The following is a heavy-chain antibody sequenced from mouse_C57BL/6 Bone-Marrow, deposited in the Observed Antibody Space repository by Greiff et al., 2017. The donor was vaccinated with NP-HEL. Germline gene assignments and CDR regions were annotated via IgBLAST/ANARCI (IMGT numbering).Heavy chain of an antibody. D-gene: IGHD2-4*01. J-gene: IGHJ3*01. V-gene: IGHV3-6*01. CDR1: GYSITSGYY. CDR3: ARDDYHTWFAY. Sequence: EVQLVESGPGLVKPSQSLSLTCSVTGYSITSGYYWNWIRQFPGNKLEWMGYISYDGSNNYNPSLKNRISITRDTSKNQFFLRLNSVTTEDTATYYCARDDYHTWFAYWGQGTLVTVSA. CDR2: ISYDGSN.